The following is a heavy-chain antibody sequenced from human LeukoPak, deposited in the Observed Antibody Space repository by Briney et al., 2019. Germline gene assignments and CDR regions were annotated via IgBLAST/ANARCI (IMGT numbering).Heavy chain of an antibody. CDR1: GYTFTGYY. CDR3: ARDPPDYYDSSGSLGHY. D-gene: IGHD3-22*01. CDR2: INPNSGGT. J-gene: IGHJ4*02. Sequence: GASVKVSCKASGYTFTGYYMHWVRQAPGQGLEWMGWINPNSGGTNYAQKFQGRVTMTRDTSISTAYMELSRLRSDDTAVYYCARDPPDYYDSSGSLGHYWGQGTLVTVSS. V-gene: IGHV1-2*02.